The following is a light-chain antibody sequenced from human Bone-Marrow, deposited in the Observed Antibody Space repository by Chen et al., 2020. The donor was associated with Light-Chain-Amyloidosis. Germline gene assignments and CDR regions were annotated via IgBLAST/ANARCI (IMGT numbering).Light chain of an antibody. CDR1: QDISND. J-gene: IGKJ2*01. CDR2: AAS. Sequence: DLQMTQYPSSLSASVGDRLTITCQASQDISNDLNWYQQKPGKATKHLIYAASDLQTGVPSRVSGRESETGFTFTISSLQPEDIATYYCQQHDNLPYTFGQGTKLEIK. CDR3: QQHDNLPYT. V-gene: IGKV1-33*01.